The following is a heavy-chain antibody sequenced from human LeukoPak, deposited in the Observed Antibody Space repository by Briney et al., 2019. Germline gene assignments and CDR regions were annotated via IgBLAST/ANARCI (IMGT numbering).Heavy chain of an antibody. CDR3: ARDQIGYSYGFDY. Sequence: GGSLRLSCAASGFTFSSYWMSWVRQAPGKGLEWVANIKQDGSEKYYVDSVKGRFTISRDNAKNSLYLQMNSLRAEDTAVCYCARDQIGYSYGFDYWGQGTLVTVSS. J-gene: IGHJ4*02. CDR2: IKQDGSEK. CDR1: GFTFSSYW. V-gene: IGHV3-7*01. D-gene: IGHD5-18*01.